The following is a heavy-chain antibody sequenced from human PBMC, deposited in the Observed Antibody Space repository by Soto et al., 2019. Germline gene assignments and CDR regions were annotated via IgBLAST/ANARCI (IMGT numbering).Heavy chain of an antibody. CDR2: IWYDGSNK. V-gene: IGHV3-33*01. CDR1: GFTFSSYG. D-gene: IGHD3-22*01. CDR3: ASSRDYYDGFDY. Sequence: GGSLRLSCAASGFTFSSYGMHWVRQAPGKGLEWVAVIWYDGSNKYYADSVKGRFTISRDNSKNTLYLQMNSLRAEDTAVYYCASSRDYYDGFDYWGQGTLVTVSS. J-gene: IGHJ4*01.